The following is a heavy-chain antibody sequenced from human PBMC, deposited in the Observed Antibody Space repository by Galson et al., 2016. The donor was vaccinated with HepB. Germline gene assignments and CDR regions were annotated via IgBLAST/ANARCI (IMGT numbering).Heavy chain of an antibody. CDR1: GYSFSNDD. V-gene: IGHV1-8*01. D-gene: IGHD2-2*01. Sequence: SVKVSCKASGYSFSNDDINWVRQAAGQGLEWMGWMNPNSGNTDYAQKFQGRVTMTRDTSISTAYMELTSLTSEDTAVYYCARLTVTPTAMDTYFHYSLDVWGQGTMVTVSS. J-gene: IGHJ6*02. CDR3: ARLTVTPTAMDTYFHYSLDV. CDR2: MNPNSGNT.